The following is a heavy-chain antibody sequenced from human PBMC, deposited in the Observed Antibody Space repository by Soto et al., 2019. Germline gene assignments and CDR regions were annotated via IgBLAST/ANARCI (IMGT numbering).Heavy chain of an antibody. CDR3: ARDLKPVNYYDSSVYESAEYFQH. D-gene: IGHD3-22*01. V-gene: IGHV3-30-3*01. J-gene: IGHJ1*01. Sequence: GGSLRLSCAASGFTFSSYAMHWVRQAPGKGLEWVAVISYDGSNKYYADSVKGRFTISRDNSKNTLYLQMNSLRAEDTAVDYCARDLKPVNYYDSSVYESAEYFQHWGQGTLVTVSS. CDR1: GFTFSSYA. CDR2: ISYDGSNK.